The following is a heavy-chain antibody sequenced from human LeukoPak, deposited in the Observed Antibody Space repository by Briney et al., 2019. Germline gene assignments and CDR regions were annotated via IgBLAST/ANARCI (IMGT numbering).Heavy chain of an antibody. V-gene: IGHV4-34*01. D-gene: IGHD3-22*01. CDR1: GGSFSGYY. J-gene: IGHJ5*02. CDR2: INHSGST. Sequence: SETLSLTCAVYGGSFSGYYWSWIRQPPGKGLEWIGEINHSGSTNYDPSLKSRVTISIDTSKNQFSLRLSSVTAADTAMYYCARRFGNYDNSGYFLNWFDPWGQGTLVTVSS. CDR3: ARRFGNYDNSGYFLNWFDP.